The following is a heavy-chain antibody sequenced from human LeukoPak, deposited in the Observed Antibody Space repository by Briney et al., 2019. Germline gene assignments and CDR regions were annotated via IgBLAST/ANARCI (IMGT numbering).Heavy chain of an antibody. D-gene: IGHD3-22*01. V-gene: IGHV1-18*01. CDR2: ISAYNGNT. CDR3: AREVVSSGRYYYYMDV. Sequence: ASVKVSCKASGYTFTSYGISWVRQAPGQGLEWMGWISAYNGNTNYAQKLQGRVTMTTDTSTSTACMELRSLRSDDTAVYYCAREVVSSGRYYYYMDVWGKGTTVTISS. J-gene: IGHJ6*03. CDR1: GYTFTSYG.